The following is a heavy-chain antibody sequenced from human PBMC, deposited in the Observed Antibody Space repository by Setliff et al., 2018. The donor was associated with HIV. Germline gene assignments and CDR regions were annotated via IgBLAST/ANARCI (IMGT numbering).Heavy chain of an antibody. V-gene: IGHV4-39*01. J-gene: IGHJ4*02. Sequence: SETLSLTCTVSGGSISSSSYYWGWIRQPPGKGLEWIGSIYYSGSTYYNLSLKSRVTISADTSKNQFSLKLSSVTAADTAVYYCASSPAWRSDYGLHTFDYWGQGTLVTVSS. CDR1: GGSISSSSYY. CDR2: IYYSGST. D-gene: IGHD4-17*01. CDR3: ASSPAWRSDYGLHTFDY.